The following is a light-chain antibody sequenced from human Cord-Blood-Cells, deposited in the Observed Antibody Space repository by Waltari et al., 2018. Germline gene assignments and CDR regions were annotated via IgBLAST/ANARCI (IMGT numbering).Light chain of an antibody. CDR1: QDISKY. J-gene: IGKJ3*01. CDR2: DAS. CDR3: QHYDNLPFT. Sequence: DIQMTQCLSSLSASVGDRITITCQASQDISKYLSWDQQKTGQAPKLLIYDASNLETGFPSRFSGSGSGTDFSFTISSLQPEDIAAYYCQHYDNLPFTFGPGTKVNIK. V-gene: IGKV1-33*01.